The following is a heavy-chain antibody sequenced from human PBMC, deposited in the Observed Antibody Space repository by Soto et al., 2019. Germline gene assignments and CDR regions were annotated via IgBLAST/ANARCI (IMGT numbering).Heavy chain of an antibody. J-gene: IGHJ4*02. CDR3: VRDLGYYDSSGYFDS. Sequence: GGSLRLSCAASGFTFSDYYMSWIRQAPGKGLEWFSYISSSGDIIYYADSVKGRFTISRDNAKNSLYLQMNSLRAEDTAVYYCVRDLGYYDSSGYFDSWGRGTLVTVSS. V-gene: IGHV3-11*01. CDR1: GFTFSDYY. CDR2: ISSSGDII. D-gene: IGHD3-22*01.